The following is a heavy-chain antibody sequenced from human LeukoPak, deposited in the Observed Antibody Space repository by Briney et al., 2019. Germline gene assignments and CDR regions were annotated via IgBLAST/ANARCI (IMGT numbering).Heavy chain of an antibody. CDR3: AKELYFETSAHIDY. V-gene: IGHV3-30*18. D-gene: IGHD3-9*01. CDR2: ISSDGGNK. J-gene: IGHJ4*02. Sequence: PGGSLRLSCAASGFTFSSYGMHWVRQAPGKGLEWVAVISSDGGNKYFADSVKGRFTISRDNSKNTLYLQVNSPRPEDTAVYYCAKELYFETSAHIDYWGQGTLVTVSS. CDR1: GFTFSSYG.